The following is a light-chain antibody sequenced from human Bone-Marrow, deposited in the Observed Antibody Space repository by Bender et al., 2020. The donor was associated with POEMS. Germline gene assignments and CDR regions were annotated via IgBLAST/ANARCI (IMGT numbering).Light chain of an antibody. CDR3: CSYVGSSTFYV. Sequence: QSVLTQPPSASGTPGQRVTISCSGSSSNIGGNTVNWYQQFPGTAPKLLIYINSQGPSGVPNRFSGSKSGNMASLTISGLQAEDAADYYCCSYVGSSTFYVFGSGTKVTLL. V-gene: IGLV1-44*01. J-gene: IGLJ1*01. CDR2: INS. CDR1: SSNIGGNT.